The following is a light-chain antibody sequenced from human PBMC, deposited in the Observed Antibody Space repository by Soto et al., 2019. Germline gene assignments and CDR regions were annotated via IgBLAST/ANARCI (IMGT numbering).Light chain of an antibody. V-gene: IGLV4-69*01. J-gene: IGLJ7*01. CDR3: QTWGTGIAV. CDR1: SGHSSYA. CDR2: LNSDGSH. Sequence: QLVLTQSPSASASLGASVKLTCTLSSGHSSYAIAGHQQQPEKGPRYLMKLNSDGSHSKGDGIPDRFSGSSSGAERYLTSSSLQSEDEADYYCQTWGTGIAVFGGGTQLTVL.